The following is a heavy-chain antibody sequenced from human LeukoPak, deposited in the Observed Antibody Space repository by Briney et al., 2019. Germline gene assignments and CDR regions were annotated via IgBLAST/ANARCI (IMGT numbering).Heavy chain of an antibody. D-gene: IGHD3-22*01. V-gene: IGHV3-74*01. CDR3: ARDIYYDSSGSIPFDY. J-gene: IGHJ4*02. Sequence: PEGSLRLSCGASGFTFNSYWFHWVRQAPGKGLVWVSRIDIDGTDTIYADSVKGRFAISRDNAKNTLYLQMDSLRAEDTAVYYCARDIYYDSSGSIPFDYWGQGTLVTVSS. CDR2: IDIDGTDT. CDR1: GFTFNSYW.